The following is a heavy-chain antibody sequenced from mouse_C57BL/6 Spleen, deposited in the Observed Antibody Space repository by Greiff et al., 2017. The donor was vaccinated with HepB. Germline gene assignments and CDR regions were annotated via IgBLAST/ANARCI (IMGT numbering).Heavy chain of an antibody. J-gene: IGHJ1*03. CDR1: GFTFSSYA. D-gene: IGHD1-1*01. CDR2: ISSGGDYI. V-gene: IGHV5-9-1*02. Sequence: EVKLMESGEGLVKPGGSLKLSCAASGFTFSSYAMSWVRQTPEKRLEWVAYISSGGDYIYYADTVKGRFTISRDNARNTLYLQMSSLKSEDTAMYYCTRDQGGSSYRYFDVWGTGTTVTVSS. CDR3: TRDQGGSSYRYFDV.